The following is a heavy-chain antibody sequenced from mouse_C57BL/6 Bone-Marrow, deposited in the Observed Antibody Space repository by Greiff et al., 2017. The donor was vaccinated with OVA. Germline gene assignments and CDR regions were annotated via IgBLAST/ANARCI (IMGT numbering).Heavy chain of an antibody. CDR3: ARSYDGYRFAY. D-gene: IGHD2-3*01. V-gene: IGHV1-76*01. CDR1: GYTFTDYY. CDR2: IYPGSGNT. Sequence: VKLMESGAELVRPGASVKLSCKASGYTFTDYYINWVKQRPGQGLEWIARIYPGSGNTYYNEKFKGKATLTAEKSSSTAYMQLSSLTSEDSAVYFCARSYDGYRFAYWGQGTLVTVSA. J-gene: IGHJ3*01.